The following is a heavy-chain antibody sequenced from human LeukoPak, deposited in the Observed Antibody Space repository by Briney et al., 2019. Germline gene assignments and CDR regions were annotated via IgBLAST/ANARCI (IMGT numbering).Heavy chain of an antibody. D-gene: IGHD3-16*01. CDR1: GGTFSSYA. V-gene: IGHV1-8*02. J-gene: IGHJ4*02. CDR3: AKRGGMYPAHYFDY. CDR2: MNPNSGNT. Sequence: ASVKVSCKASGGTFSSYAISWVRQAPGQGLEWMGWMNPNSGNTGYAQKFQGRVTMTRNTSISTAYMELSSLRSEDTAVYYCAKRGGMYPAHYFDYWGQGTLVTVSS.